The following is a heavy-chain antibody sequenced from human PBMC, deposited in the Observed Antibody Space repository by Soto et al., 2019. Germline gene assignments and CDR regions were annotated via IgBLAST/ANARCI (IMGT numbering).Heavy chain of an antibody. D-gene: IGHD5-12*01. CDR1: GYTFTGYY. J-gene: IGHJ4*02. CDR3: ARDIVATSGPFDY. V-gene: IGHV1-3*01. CDR2: INAGNGNT. Sequence: ASVKVSCKASGYTFTGYYMHWVRQAPGQRLEWMGWINAGNGNTKYSQKFQGRVTITRDTSASTAYMELSSLRSEDTAVYYCARDIVATSGPFDYWGQGTLVTVSS.